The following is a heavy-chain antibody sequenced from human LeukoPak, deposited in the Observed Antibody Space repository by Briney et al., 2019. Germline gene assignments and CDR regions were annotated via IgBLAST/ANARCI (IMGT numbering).Heavy chain of an antibody. CDR2: ISTRGSFI. D-gene: IGHD2-21*02. V-gene: IGHV3-11*04. CDR3: ARAYGTMTRNWFDP. J-gene: IGHJ5*02. Sequence: GGSLRLSCAASGFIFSDYYMSWIRQAPGKGLEWVSYISTRGSFIYYAGSVKGRFTISRDNAKNSLYLQMNSLRAEDTAVYYCARAYGTMTRNWFDPWGQGTLVTVSS. CDR1: GFIFSDYY.